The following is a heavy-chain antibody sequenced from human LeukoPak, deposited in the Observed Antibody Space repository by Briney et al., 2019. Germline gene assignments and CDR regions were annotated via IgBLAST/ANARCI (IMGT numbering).Heavy chain of an antibody. D-gene: IGHD5-18*01. CDR2: INPSGGST. Sequence: ASVKVSCKASGYTFTSYYMHWVRQAPGQGLEWMGIINPSGGSTSYAQKFQGRVTMTRDMSTSTVYMELSSLRSEDTAVYYCARARSRYSYDHNYYMDVWGKGTTVTVSS. V-gene: IGHV1-46*01. CDR1: GYTFTSYY. J-gene: IGHJ6*03. CDR3: ARARSRYSYDHNYYMDV.